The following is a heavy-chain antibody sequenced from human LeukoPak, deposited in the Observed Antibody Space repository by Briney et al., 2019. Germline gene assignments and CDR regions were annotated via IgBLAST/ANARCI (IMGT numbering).Heavy chain of an antibody. J-gene: IGHJ4*02. D-gene: IGHD2-15*01. CDR3: ARDIEGGTDY. V-gene: IGHV1-69*04. Sequence: SVKVSCKASGGTFSSYAISWVRQAPGQGLESMGRIIPILGIANYAQKFQGRVTITADKSTSTAYMELSSLRSEDTAVYYCARDIEGGTDYWGQGTLVTVSS. CDR1: GGTFSSYA. CDR2: IIPILGIA.